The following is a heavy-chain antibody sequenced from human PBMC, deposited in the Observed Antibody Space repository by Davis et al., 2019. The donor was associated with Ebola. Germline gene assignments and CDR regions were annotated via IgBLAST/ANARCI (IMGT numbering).Heavy chain of an antibody. V-gene: IGHV3-7*03. CDR3: AREMGIAVS. D-gene: IGHD6-19*01. CDR2: IKQDGSEK. J-gene: IGHJ4*02. CDR1: GFIFNSYW. Sequence: GGSLRLSCAASGFIFNSYWMTWVRQAPGKGLEWVANIKQDGSEKYYVDSVKGRFTISRDNAKNSLYLQMNSLRAEDTAVYYCAREMGIAVSWGQGTLVTVSS.